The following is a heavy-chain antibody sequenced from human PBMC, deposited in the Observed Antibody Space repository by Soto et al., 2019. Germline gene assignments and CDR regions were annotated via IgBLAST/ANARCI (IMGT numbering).Heavy chain of an antibody. CDR3: ARVGRMKWELLRGWFDP. CDR1: GYTFTSYG. CDR2: ISAYNGNT. Sequence: QVQLVQSGAEVKKPGASVKVSCEASGYTFTSYGISWVRQAPGQGLEWMGWISAYNGNTNYAQKLQGRVTMTTDTSTSTAYMELRSLRSDDTAVYYCARVGRMKWELLRGWFDPWGQGTLVTVSS. V-gene: IGHV1-18*01. J-gene: IGHJ5*02. D-gene: IGHD1-26*01.